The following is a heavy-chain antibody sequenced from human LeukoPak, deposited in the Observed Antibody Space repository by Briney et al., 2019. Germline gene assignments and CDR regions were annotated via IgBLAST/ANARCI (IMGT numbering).Heavy chain of an antibody. Sequence: PGGSLRLSCAASGFTFDDYGMNCVRQAPGKGLEWVSGINWNGGSTGYADSVKGRFTISRDNAKNSVYVQMNSLRAEDTALYYCARGDYYGSGSRGGDYWGQGTLVTVSS. V-gene: IGHV3-20*04. CDR2: INWNGGST. CDR3: ARGDYYGSGSRGGDY. J-gene: IGHJ4*02. D-gene: IGHD3-10*01. CDR1: GFTFDDYG.